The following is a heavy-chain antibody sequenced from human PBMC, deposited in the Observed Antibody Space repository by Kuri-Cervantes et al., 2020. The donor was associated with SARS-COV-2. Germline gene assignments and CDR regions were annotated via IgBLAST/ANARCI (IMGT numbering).Heavy chain of an antibody. D-gene: IGHD3-10*01. CDR3: AKTTMAQGVIISGWIDY. V-gene: IGHV3-23*01. CDR2: ISGSGGST. J-gene: IGHJ4*02. Sequence: GESLKISCAASGFTFSSYAMSWVRQAPGKGLEWVSAISGSGGSTYYADSVKGRFTISRDSSKNTLYLQMNSLRAEDTAVYYCAKTTMAQGVIISGWIDYWGQGTLVTVSS. CDR1: GFTFSSYA.